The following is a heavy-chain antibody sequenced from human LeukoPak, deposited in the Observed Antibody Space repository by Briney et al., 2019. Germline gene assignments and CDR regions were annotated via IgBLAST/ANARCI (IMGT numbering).Heavy chain of an antibody. CDR2: IISNGEST. V-gene: IGHV3-64*03. J-gene: IGHJ4*02. CDR3: VKSASTWYLFDY. CDR1: GFTFSGYA. D-gene: IGHD6-13*01. Sequence: PGGSLRLSCAVSGFTFSGYAMHWVRQAPGKGLEYVSAIISNGESTYYSDSVKDRFTISRDNSKNTLYLQTSSLRPEDTAVYYCVKSASTWYLFDYWGQGTLVTVSS.